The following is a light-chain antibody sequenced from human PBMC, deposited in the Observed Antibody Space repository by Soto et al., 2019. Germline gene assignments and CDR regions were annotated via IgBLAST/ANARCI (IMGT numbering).Light chain of an antibody. CDR3: QSYDSSLSGSV. V-gene: IGLV1-40*01. Sequence: SWGPGQRVTISCTGSSSNIGAGYDVHWYQQLPGTAPKLLIYGNSNRPSGVPDRFSGSKSGTSASLAITGLQAEDEADYYCQSYDSSLSGSVFGGGTKVTVL. CDR2: GNS. J-gene: IGLJ2*01. CDR1: SSNIGAGYD.